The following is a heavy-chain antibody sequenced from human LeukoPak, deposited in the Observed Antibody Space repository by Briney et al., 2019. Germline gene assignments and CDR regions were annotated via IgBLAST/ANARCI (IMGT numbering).Heavy chain of an antibody. CDR1: GGSINSHH. D-gene: IGHD6-13*01. Sequence: SETLSLTCTVSGGSINSHHWSWIRQSPGKGLEWIGFIYYSGSTNYSPSVKGRITISVERSKNQFYLKLTSVTAADTAVYYCARRAHGTDDYWGQGTLVTVSS. CDR2: IYYSGST. CDR3: ARRAHGTDDY. J-gene: IGHJ4*02. V-gene: IGHV4-59*08.